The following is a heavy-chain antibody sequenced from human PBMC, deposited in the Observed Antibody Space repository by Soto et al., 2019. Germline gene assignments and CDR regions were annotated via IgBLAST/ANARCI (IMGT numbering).Heavy chain of an antibody. CDR3: ARGRFDRYCSGGSCYYFDY. D-gene: IGHD2-15*01. Sequence: LSLTCTVSGGSISSGGYYWSWIRQHPGKGLEWIGYIYYSGSTYYNPSLKSRVTISVDTSKNQFSLKLSSVTAADTAVYYCARGRFDRYCSGGSCYYFDYWGQGTLVTVSS. CDR1: GGSISSGGYY. J-gene: IGHJ4*02. V-gene: IGHV4-31*03. CDR2: IYYSGST.